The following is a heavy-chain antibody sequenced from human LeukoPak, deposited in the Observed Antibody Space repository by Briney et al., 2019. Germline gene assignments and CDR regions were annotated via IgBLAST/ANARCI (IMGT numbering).Heavy chain of an antibody. D-gene: IGHD6-19*01. V-gene: IGHV3-43*01. CDR3: AKDGSSSGWFPYYYMDV. CDR1: GFTFDDYT. J-gene: IGHJ6*03. CDR2: ISWDGGST. Sequence: GGSLRFSCAASGFTFDDYTTHWVRQAPGKGLEWVSLISWDGGSTYYADSVKGRFTISRDNSKNSLYLQMNSLRTEDTALYYCAKDGSSSGWFPYYYMDVWGKGTTVTVSS.